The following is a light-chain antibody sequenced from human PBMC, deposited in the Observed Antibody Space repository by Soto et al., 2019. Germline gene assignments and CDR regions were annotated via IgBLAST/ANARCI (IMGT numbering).Light chain of an antibody. V-gene: IGLV8-61*01. Sequence: QTVVPQEPSFSVSPGGTVTLTCGLSSGSVSTSYYPSWYQQTPGQAPRTLIYSTNTRSSGVPDRFSGSILGNKAALTITGAQADDESDYYCVLYMGSGFWVFGGGTKLTVL. CDR2: STN. CDR1: SGSVSTSYY. J-gene: IGLJ3*02. CDR3: VLYMGSGFWV.